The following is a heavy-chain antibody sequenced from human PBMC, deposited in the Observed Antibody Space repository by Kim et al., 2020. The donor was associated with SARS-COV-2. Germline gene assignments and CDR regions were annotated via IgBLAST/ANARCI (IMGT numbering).Heavy chain of an antibody. CDR1: GFTFSSYG. V-gene: IGHV3-30*18. CDR2: ISYDGSNK. J-gene: IGHJ3*02. D-gene: IGHD1-26*01. CDR3: AKGYSGSYRDAFDI. Sequence: GGSLRLSCAASGFTFSSYGMHWVRQAPGKGLEWVAVISYDGSNKYYADSVKGRFTISRDNSKNTLCLQMNSLRAEDTAVYYCAKGYSGSYRDAFDIWGQG.